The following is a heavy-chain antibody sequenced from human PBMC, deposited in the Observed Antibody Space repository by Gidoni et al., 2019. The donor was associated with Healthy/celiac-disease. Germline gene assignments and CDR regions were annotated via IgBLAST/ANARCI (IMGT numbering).Heavy chain of an antibody. V-gene: IGHV4-38-2*02. CDR2: IYHSGST. Sequence: QVQLQESGPGLVKPSETLSLPCTVSGYSISSGYYWGWIRQPPGKGLEWIGSIYHSGSTYYNPSLKSRVTISVDTSKNQFSLKLSSVTAADTAVYYCARDWDIVATIRALRPWFDPWGQGTLVTVSS. CDR1: GYSISSGYY. CDR3: ARDWDIVATIRALRPWFDP. J-gene: IGHJ5*02. D-gene: IGHD5-12*01.